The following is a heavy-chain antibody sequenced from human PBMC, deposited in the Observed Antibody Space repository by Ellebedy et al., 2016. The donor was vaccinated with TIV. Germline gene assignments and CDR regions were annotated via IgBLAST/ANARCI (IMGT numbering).Heavy chain of an antibody. CDR1: GGSISSSSYY. CDR2: IYYSGST. J-gene: IGHJ5*02. CDR3: ARHVDEYSSSKRFDP. D-gene: IGHD6-6*01. V-gene: IGHV4-39*01. Sequence: MPSETLSLTCTVSGGSISSSSYYWGWIRQPPGKGLEWIGSIYYSGSTYYNPSLKSRVTISVDTSKNQFSLKLSSVTAAGTAVYYCARHVDEYSSSKRFDPWGQGTLVTVSS.